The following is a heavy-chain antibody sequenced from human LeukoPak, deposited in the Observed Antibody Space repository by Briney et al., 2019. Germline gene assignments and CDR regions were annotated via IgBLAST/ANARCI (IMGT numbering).Heavy chain of an antibody. Sequence: SSETLFLTCTVSGGSISSSSYYWGWIRQPPGKGLEWIGSIYYSGSTYYNPSLKSRVTMSVDTSKNQFSLKLRSVTAADTAVYYCARDISRGGPPPYYFDYWGLGALVTVSS. V-gene: IGHV4-39*07. CDR1: GGSISSSSYY. D-gene: IGHD3-10*01. CDR3: ARDISRGGPPPYYFDY. J-gene: IGHJ4*02. CDR2: IYYSGST.